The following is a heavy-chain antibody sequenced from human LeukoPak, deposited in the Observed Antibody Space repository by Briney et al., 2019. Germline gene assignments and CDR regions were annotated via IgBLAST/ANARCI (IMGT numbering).Heavy chain of an antibody. CDR3: SREGGIGALDM. D-gene: IGHD2-15*01. CDR1: GYTFTVYF. Sequence: ASVKVSCTSSGYTFTVYFIHWVRQAPGQGLEWMGWINPNSGGTKYKQKSQGRVTLTRDTSITTAYMYLSRLTSDDTAAYYCSREGGIGALDMWGQGTMVTVS. V-gene: IGHV1-2*02. CDR2: INPNSGGT. J-gene: IGHJ3*02.